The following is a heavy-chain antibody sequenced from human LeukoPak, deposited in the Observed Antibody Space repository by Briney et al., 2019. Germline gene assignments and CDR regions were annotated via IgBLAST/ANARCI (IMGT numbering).Heavy chain of an antibody. CDR2: IYSGGST. V-gene: IGHV3-53*01. Sequence: PGGSLRLTCPASGFTDSNNYMSWVRQAPGKGLDWVSVIYSGGSTYYADSVKGRFTISRDNSKNSLYLQMNSLRAEDTAVYYCAGGRRSSGGACFDPWGQGTLVTVSS. CDR1: GFTDSNNY. D-gene: IGHD2-15*01. J-gene: IGHJ5*02. CDR3: AGGRRSSGGACFDP.